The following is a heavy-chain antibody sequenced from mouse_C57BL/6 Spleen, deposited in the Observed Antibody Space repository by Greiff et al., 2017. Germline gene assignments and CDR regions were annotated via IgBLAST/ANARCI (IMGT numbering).Heavy chain of an antibody. Sequence: VQLKQSGTVLARPGASVKMSCKTSGYTFTSYWMHWVKQRPGQGLEWIGAIYPGNSDTSYNQKFKGKAKLTAVTSASTAYMELSSLTNEDSAVYYCTKTYDGYPWYFDYWGQGTTLTVSS. CDR1: GYTFTSYW. CDR2: IYPGNSDT. CDR3: TKTYDGYPWYFDY. V-gene: IGHV1-5*01. J-gene: IGHJ2*01. D-gene: IGHD2-3*01.